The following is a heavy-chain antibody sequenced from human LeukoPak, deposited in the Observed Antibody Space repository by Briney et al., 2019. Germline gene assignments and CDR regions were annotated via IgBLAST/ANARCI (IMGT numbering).Heavy chain of an antibody. CDR3: ARTYYDSSGYHPIDY. J-gene: IGHJ4*02. D-gene: IGHD3-22*01. V-gene: IGHV4-61*02. CDR1: GGSISSGSYY. CDR2: IYTSGST. Sequence: SETLSLTCTVSGGSISSGSYYWSWIRQPAGKGLEWIGRIYTSGSTNYNPSLKSRVTISGDTSKNQFSLKLSSVTAADTAVYYCARTYYDSSGYHPIDYWGQGTLVTVS.